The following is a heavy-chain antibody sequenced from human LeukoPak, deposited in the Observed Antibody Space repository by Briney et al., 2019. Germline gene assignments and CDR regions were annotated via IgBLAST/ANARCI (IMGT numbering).Heavy chain of an antibody. CDR1: GGTFSSYA. Sequence: ASVKVSCKASGGTFSSYAISWVRQAPGQGLEWVGRIIPIFGTANYAQKFQGRVTITTDESTSTAYMELSSLRSEDTAVYYCARDEPLTVLTFDYWGQGTLVTVSS. J-gene: IGHJ4*02. CDR3: ARDEPLTVLTFDY. V-gene: IGHV1-69*05. D-gene: IGHD3-22*01. CDR2: IIPIFGTA.